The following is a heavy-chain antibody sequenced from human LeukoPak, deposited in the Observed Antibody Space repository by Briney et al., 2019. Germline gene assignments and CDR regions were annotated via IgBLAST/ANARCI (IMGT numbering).Heavy chain of an antibody. D-gene: IGHD3-22*01. Sequence: GASVTVSCKASGGTFSSYAISWVRQAPGQGLEWMGGIIPIFGTANYAQKFQGRVTITADESTSTAYMELSSLRSEDTAVYYCARDFPDSSGPHGWFDPWGQGTLVTVSS. CDR2: IIPIFGTA. V-gene: IGHV1-69*13. CDR1: GGTFSSYA. CDR3: ARDFPDSSGPHGWFDP. J-gene: IGHJ5*02.